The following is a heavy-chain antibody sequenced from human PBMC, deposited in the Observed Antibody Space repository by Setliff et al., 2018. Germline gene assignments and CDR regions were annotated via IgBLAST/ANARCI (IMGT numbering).Heavy chain of an antibody. J-gene: IGHJ6*02. CDR3: ARARGEQQLGHYYYYYGMDV. Sequence: GGSLRLSCAASGFTFSSYAITWVRQAPGKGLEWVSMISGSAQTTYYADSVKGRFTISRDNSKNTVYLEMNSLRAEDTAVYYCARARGEQQLGHYYYYYGMDVWGQGTTVTVSS. V-gene: IGHV3-23*01. D-gene: IGHD6-13*01. CDR2: ISGSAQTT. CDR1: GFTFSSYA.